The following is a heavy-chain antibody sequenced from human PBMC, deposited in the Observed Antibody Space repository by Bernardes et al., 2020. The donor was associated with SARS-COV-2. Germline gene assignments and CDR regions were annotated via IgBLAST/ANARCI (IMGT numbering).Heavy chain of an antibody. V-gene: IGHV3-15*01. CDR3: AHIRTYTSGPGS. Sequence: GGALRLSCAVSGLSFTDAWVSWVRQAPGKGVEWVGRMKNKANGATIDYAAPVKGRFIISRDDSGSTFFLQMNGLKIEDTALYYCAHIRTYTSGPGSWGQGTLVTVS. J-gene: IGHJ5*02. CDR1: GLSFTDAW. D-gene: IGHD1-20*01. CDR2: MKNKANGATI.